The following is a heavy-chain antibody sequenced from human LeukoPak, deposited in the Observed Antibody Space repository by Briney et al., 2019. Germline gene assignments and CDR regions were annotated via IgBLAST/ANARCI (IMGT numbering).Heavy chain of an antibody. D-gene: IGHD6-19*01. J-gene: IGHJ4*02. CDR3: ARGNIAVAGTSDY. CDR1: GYTFSNFG. Sequence: ASVKVSCKTSGYTFSNFGINWVQQAPGQGLEWMAWISGNNDNPNYGQKFQGRFTVTTDSSTSTAYMELRNLRSDDTAVYYCARGNIAVAGTSDYWGQGTLVTVSS. CDR2: ISGNNDNP. V-gene: IGHV1-18*01.